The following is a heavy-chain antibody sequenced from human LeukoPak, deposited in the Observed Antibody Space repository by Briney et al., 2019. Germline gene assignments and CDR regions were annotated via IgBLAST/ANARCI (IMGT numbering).Heavy chain of an antibody. D-gene: IGHD3-22*01. CDR1: GGSISSYY. Sequence: PSETLSLTCTVSGGSISSYYWSWIRQPAGKGLEWIGRIYTSGSTNYNPSLKSRVTMSVDTSKNQFSLKLSSVTAADTAVYYCARDLGVPNYDSSGSYLDYWGQGTLVTVSS. CDR2: IYTSGST. V-gene: IGHV4-4*07. J-gene: IGHJ4*02. CDR3: ARDLGVPNYDSSGSYLDY.